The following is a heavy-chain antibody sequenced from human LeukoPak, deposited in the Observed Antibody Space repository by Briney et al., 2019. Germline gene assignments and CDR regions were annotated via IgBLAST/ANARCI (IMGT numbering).Heavy chain of an antibody. J-gene: IGHJ4*02. CDR3: ARIRPPYYGSGSKAFDY. Sequence: SVKVSCKASGYTFTSYGISWVRQAPGQGLEWMGWISAYNGNTNYAQKLQGRVTMTTDTSTSTAYMELRSLRSDDTAVYYCARIRPPYYGSGSKAFDYWGQGTLVTVSS. CDR1: GYTFTSYG. CDR2: ISAYNGNT. V-gene: IGHV1-18*01. D-gene: IGHD3-10*01.